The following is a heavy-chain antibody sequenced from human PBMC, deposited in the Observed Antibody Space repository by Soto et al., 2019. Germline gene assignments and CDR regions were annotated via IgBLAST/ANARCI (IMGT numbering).Heavy chain of an antibody. D-gene: IGHD6-19*01. J-gene: IGHJ4*02. CDR1: GVSIRSNYY. CDR3: ARGLGWYAVAY. Sequence: QVLLQESGPGLVQPSGTLSLSCVVSGVSIRSNYYWGWVRQPPGKGLEWLGDMSHIGSVNCNPSLKSRVTISMDKSQNQFSLKLDSMTAADTAVYYCARGLGWYAVAYWGQGTLVIVSS. V-gene: IGHV4-4*02. CDR2: MSHIGSV.